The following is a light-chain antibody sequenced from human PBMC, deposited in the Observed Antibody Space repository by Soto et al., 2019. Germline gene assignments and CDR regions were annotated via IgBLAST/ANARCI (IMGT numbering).Light chain of an antibody. V-gene: IGLV1-40*01. CDR2: GNN. J-gene: IGLJ2*01. CDR1: SSNIGAGYD. CDR3: QSYDSSLSASV. Sequence: QAVVTQPPSVSGAPGQRVTISCTGSSSNIGAGYDVHWYQHLPGTAPKLLIYGNNNRPSGVPDRFSGSKSGTSASLAITGLQAEDEADYYCQSYDSSLSASVFGGGTKLTVL.